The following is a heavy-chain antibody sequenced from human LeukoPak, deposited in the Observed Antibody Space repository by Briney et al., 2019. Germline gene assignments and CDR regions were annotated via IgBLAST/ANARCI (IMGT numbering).Heavy chain of an antibody. CDR3: TTDLSITMMVVVTSY. Sequence: PGGSLRLSCAASGFTFSNAWMSWVRQAPGKGLEWVGRIKSKTDGGTTDYAAPVKGRFTISRDDSKNTLYLQMNSLKTEDTAVYYCTTDLSITMMVVVTSYWGQGTLVTVSS. CDR1: GFTFSNAW. V-gene: IGHV3-15*01. D-gene: IGHD3-22*01. J-gene: IGHJ4*02. CDR2: IKSKTDGGTT.